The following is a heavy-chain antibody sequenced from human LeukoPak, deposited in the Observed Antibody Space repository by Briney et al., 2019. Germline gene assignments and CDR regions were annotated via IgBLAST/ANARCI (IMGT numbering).Heavy chain of an antibody. D-gene: IGHD6-19*01. J-gene: IGHJ4*02. V-gene: IGHV1-8*01. CDR1: GYTFTSYD. CDR3: ARGPYSSGWYRGEYYFDY. CDR2: MNPNSGNT. Sequence: ASVKVSCKASGYTFTSYDINWVRQATGQGLEWMGWMNPNSGNTGYAQKFQGRVTMTRNTSISTAYMELSSLRSEDTAVYYCARGPYSSGWYRGEYYFDYWGQGTLVTVSS.